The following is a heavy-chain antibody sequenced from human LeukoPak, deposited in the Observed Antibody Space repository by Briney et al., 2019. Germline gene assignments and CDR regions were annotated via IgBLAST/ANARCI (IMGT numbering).Heavy chain of an antibody. V-gene: IGHV1-24*01. Sequence: ASVKVSCKVSGYTLTELSMHWVRQAPGKGLEWMGGFDPEDGETIYAQKFQGRVTMTEDTSTDTAYMELTSLRSEDTAVYYCARDNSVGDVAWWFDPWGQGTLVTVSS. D-gene: IGHD1-26*01. CDR2: FDPEDGET. CDR1: GYTLTELS. CDR3: ARDNSVGDVAWWFDP. J-gene: IGHJ5*02.